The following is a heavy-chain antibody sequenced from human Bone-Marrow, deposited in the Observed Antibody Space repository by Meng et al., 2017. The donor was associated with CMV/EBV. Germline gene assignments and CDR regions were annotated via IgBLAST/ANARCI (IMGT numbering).Heavy chain of an antibody. V-gene: IGHV3-23*03. CDR1: GFTFSSYA. D-gene: IGHD2-2*02. J-gene: IGHJ4*02. CDR3: ANTTRYWSSTSCYRGRGYSYGYDY. Sequence: GGSLRLSCAAPGFTFSSYAMSWVRQAPGKGLEWVSVIYSGGSSTYYADSVKGRFTISRDNSKNSLYLQMNSLRAEDTAGYYCANTTRYWSSTSCYRGRGYSYGYDYWGQGTLVTVSS. CDR2: IYSGGSST.